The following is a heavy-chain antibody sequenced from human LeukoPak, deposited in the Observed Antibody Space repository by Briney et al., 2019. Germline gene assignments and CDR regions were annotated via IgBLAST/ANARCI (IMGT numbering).Heavy chain of an antibody. Sequence: ASVKVSCKASGYSLTGYYIHWVRQAPGQGLEWMGWINPNSGGTNYAQKFQGRVTMTRDTSISTAYMELSRLRSDDTAVYYCARVVRGVMGATYYFDYWGQGTLVAVSS. V-gene: IGHV1-2*02. D-gene: IGHD3-10*01. J-gene: IGHJ4*02. CDR2: INPNSGGT. CDR1: GYSLTGYY. CDR3: ARVVRGVMGATYYFDY.